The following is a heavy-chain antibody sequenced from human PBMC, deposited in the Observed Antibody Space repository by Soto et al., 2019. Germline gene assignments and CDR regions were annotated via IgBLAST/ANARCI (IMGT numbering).Heavy chain of an antibody. CDR2: ISGSGGST. V-gene: IGHV3-23*01. CDR1: GFTFSSYA. Sequence: EVQLLESGGGLVQPGGSLRLSCAASGFTFSSYAMSWVRQAPGKGLEWVSAISGSGGSTYYADSVKGRFTISRDNSKNPVYLRMTSLKAENTAVYYVSPRAGSYYREIDHDYCGQGTLVTV. CDR3: SPRAGSYYREIDHDY. J-gene: IGHJ4*02. D-gene: IGHD2-15*01.